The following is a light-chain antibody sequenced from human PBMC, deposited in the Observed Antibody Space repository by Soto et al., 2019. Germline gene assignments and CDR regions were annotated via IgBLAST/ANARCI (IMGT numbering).Light chain of an antibody. J-gene: IGKJ1*01. CDR2: GAS. Sequence: EIVLTQSPGTLSLSPGERATLSCRASQSVSSSYLAWYQQKPGQPPRLLIYGASSRATGIPDRFSGSGSGTDFTLTSSRLEPEDFAVYYCQQYGSSPTFGQGTKVDLK. CDR1: QSVSSSY. V-gene: IGKV3-20*01. CDR3: QQYGSSPT.